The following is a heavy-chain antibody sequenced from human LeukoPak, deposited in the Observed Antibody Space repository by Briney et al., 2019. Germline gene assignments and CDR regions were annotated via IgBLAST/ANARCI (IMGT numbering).Heavy chain of an antibody. J-gene: IGHJ4*02. CDR3: ARALAWSSGLYYFDY. V-gene: IGHV4-4*02. Sequence: PSETLSLTCAVSGGSISSSNWWSWVRQPPGKGLEWIGEVYHSGSTNYNPSLKSRVTISVDKSKNQFSLKLSSVTAADTAVYYCARALAWSSGLYYFDYWGQGTLVTVSS. CDR2: VYHSGST. D-gene: IGHD6-19*01. CDR1: GGSISSSNW.